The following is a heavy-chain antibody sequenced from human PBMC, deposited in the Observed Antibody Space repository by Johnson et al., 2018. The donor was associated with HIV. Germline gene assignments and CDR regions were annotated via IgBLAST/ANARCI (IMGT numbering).Heavy chain of an antibody. J-gene: IGHJ3*02. CDR2: VSSGGSSI. CDR1: GFVFSDSH. CDR3: ARATNSDYYWGIDAFDI. V-gene: IGHV3-11*04. D-gene: IGHD3-22*01. Sequence: QMQLVESGGDLVKPGGSLRLSCVASGFVFSDSHMSWIRQAPGKGLEWISYVSSGGSSIYYADSVRGRFTISRDNAKNSLFLQLNRLRAGDTGVYYCARATNSDYYWGIDAFDIWGQGTMVTVSS.